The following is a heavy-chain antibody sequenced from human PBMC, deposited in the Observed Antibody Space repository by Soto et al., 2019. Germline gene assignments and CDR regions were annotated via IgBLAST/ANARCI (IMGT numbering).Heavy chain of an antibody. CDR1: GFTFSSYG. CDR3: ARSMVRGVPFDY. Sequence: QVQLVESGGGVVQPGRSLRLSCAASGFTFSSYGMHWVRQAPGKGLEWVAVIWYDGSNKYYADSVKGRFTISRDNSKNTLYLQMNSLRAEDTAVYYCARSMVRGVPFDYWGQGTLVTVSS. J-gene: IGHJ4*02. V-gene: IGHV3-33*01. D-gene: IGHD3-10*01. CDR2: IWYDGSNK.